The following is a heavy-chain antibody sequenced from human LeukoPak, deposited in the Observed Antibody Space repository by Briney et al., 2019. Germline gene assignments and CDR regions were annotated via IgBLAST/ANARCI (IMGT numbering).Heavy chain of an antibody. CDR2: ISSRSSYI. Sequence: GGSLRLSCAASRFTFSSYSMNWVRQAPERGLEWVSSISSRSSYIYYADAAKGRFTISRDNAKNSLYLQMNSRRAEDTAVYYCARSGDYGDYVVDYWGRGTLVSVSS. J-gene: IGHJ4*02. D-gene: IGHD4-17*01. V-gene: IGHV3-21*01. CDR3: ARSGDYGDYVVDY. CDR1: RFTFSSYS.